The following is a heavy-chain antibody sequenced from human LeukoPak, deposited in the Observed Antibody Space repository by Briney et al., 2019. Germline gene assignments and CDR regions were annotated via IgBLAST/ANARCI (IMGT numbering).Heavy chain of an antibody. Sequence: GESLKISCKGSGYSFTTYWIGWVRQMPGRGLEWMGIIYPGDSDTRYSPSFQGQVTISADKSISTAYLQWSSLKASDTAMYYCARGVRQWFGELSPFYFDYWGQGALVTVSS. D-gene: IGHD3-10*01. CDR2: IYPGDSDT. CDR3: ARGVRQWFGELSPFYFDY. CDR1: GYSFTTYW. J-gene: IGHJ4*02. V-gene: IGHV5-51*01.